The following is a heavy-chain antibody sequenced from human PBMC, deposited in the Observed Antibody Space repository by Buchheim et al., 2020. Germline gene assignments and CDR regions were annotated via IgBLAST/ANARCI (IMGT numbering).Heavy chain of an antibody. D-gene: IGHD6-13*01. CDR3: ARERRSYSSRSALRYYFDY. CDR1: GGSVSSGSYS. Sequence: QVQLQESGPGLVKPSETLSLTCTVSGGSVSSGSYSWSWIRQPPGKGLEWIGYIYYSGSTNYNPSLKIRVTISVDTSKNQFSLKLSSVTAADTAVYYWARERRSYSSRSALRYYFDYWGQGTL. CDR2: IYYSGST. J-gene: IGHJ4*02. V-gene: IGHV4-61*01.